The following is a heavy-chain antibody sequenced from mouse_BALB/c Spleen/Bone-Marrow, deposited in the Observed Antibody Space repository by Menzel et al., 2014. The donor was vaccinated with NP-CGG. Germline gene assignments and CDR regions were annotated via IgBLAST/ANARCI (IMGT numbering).Heavy chain of an antibody. CDR1: GYTFSSYW. Sequence: LQESGAELMKPGASVKISCKATGYTFSSYWIEWVKQRPGHGLERIGEILPGSGSTDYNEKFGGKATFTADTSSNTAYIQLSSLTSEDSAVYYCASRYDAMDYWGQGTSVTVSS. CDR2: ILPGSGST. CDR3: ASRYDAMDY. J-gene: IGHJ4*01. V-gene: IGHV1-9*01.